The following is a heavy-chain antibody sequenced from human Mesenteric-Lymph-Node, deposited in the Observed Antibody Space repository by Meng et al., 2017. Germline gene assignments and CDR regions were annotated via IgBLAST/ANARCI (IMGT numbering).Heavy chain of an antibody. D-gene: IGHD3-10*01. J-gene: IGHJ4*02. CDR1: GFTFSSYA. CDR3: ARFPRGSGSLYFFDS. V-gene: IGHV3-7*01. CDR2: IKPDGSEK. Sequence: ETLSLTCAASGFTFSSYAMTWVRQAPGKGLEWVANIKPDGSEKYYVDSLKGRFTISRDNAKNSLYLQMNSLRVEDTAVYYCARFPRGSGSLYFFDSWGQGTLVTVSS.